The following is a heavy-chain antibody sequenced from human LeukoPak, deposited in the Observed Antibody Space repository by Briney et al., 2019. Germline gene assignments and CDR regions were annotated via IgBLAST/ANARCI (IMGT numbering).Heavy chain of an antibody. CDR1: GDSISSGDYY. J-gene: IGHJ3*02. CDR3: ARGPYSYDSSGAFDI. D-gene: IGHD3-22*01. CDR2: ISSSGST. Sequence: SETLSLTCPVSGDSISSGDYYWGWIREPAVKGLEWIGRISSSGSTNYNSSLESRFTVTVAPSKNPFSRTLSSVTAADTAVYFCARGPYSYDSSGAFDIWGQGTMVTVSS. V-gene: IGHV4-61*02.